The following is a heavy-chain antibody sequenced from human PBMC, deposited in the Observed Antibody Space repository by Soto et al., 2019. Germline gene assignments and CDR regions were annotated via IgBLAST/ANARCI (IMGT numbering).Heavy chain of an antibody. CDR3: ARVGETGGYTYGLDY. Sequence: QVQLVQSGAEVKKPGSSVKVSCKASGGTFSSYAISWVRQAPGQGLECMGGIIPVFGTGIYAQKFQGRVTITADKSTNTAYMELSSLRSEDTAVYFCARVGETGGYTYGLDYWGQGTLVTVSS. J-gene: IGHJ4*02. CDR2: IIPVFGTG. CDR1: GGTFSSYA. V-gene: IGHV1-69*06. D-gene: IGHD5-18*01.